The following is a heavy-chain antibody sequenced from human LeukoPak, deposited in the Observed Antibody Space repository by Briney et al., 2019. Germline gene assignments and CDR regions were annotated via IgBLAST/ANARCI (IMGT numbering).Heavy chain of an antibody. D-gene: IGHD4-23*01. CDR3: AGTTTVVTCDFDY. CDR2: ISSSSSYI. Sequence: PGGSLRLTCAASGFTFSSYSMNWVRQAPGKGLEWVSSISSSSSYIYYADSVKGRFTISRDNAKNSLYLQMNSLRAEDAAVYYCAGTTTVVTCDFDYWGQGTLVTVSS. CDR1: GFTFSSYS. J-gene: IGHJ4*02. V-gene: IGHV3-21*01.